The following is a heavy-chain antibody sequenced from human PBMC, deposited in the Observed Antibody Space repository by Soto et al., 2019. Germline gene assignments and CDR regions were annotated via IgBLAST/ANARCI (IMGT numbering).Heavy chain of an antibody. V-gene: IGHV1-69*08. CDR2: IIPILGIA. D-gene: IGHD2-15*01. CDR1: GGTFSSYT. Sequence: QVQLVQSGAAVKKPGSSVKVSCKASGGTFSSYTISWVREAPGQGLEWMGRIIPILGIANYAQKFQGRVTITADKSTSTAYMELSSLRSEDTAVYYCAGEGGHITPLDYWGQGTLVTVSS. CDR3: AGEGGHITPLDY. J-gene: IGHJ4*02.